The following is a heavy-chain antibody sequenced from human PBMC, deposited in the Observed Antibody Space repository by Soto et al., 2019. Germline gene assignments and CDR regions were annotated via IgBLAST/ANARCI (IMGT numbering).Heavy chain of an antibody. Sequence: PGGSLRLSCAASGFTFSSYSMNWVRQAPGKGLEWVSYISSSSSTIYYADSVKGRFTISRDNAKNSLYLQMNSLRDEDTAVYYFARERGRYDYVWGSYRYMNLWGQGTLVTVSS. J-gene: IGHJ4*02. V-gene: IGHV3-48*02. CDR3: ARERGRYDYVWGSYRYMNL. D-gene: IGHD3-16*02. CDR2: ISSSSSTI. CDR1: GFTFSSYS.